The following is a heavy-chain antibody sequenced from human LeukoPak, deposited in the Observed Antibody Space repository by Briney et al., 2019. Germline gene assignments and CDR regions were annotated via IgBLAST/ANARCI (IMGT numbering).Heavy chain of an antibody. J-gene: IGHJ4*02. D-gene: IGHD7-27*01. V-gene: IGHV3-33*01. CDR2: IWYDGSNK. CDR1: GFKFSTYG. CDR3: ARDRSWGSQCYFDY. Sequence: GGSLRLSCAASGFKFSTYGIHWVRQAQGKGLEWVGIIWYDGSNKIYAESVKGRFAISRDNSKNTLYLQMNSLRAEDTAVYYCARDRSWGSQCYFDYWGQGTLVTVSS.